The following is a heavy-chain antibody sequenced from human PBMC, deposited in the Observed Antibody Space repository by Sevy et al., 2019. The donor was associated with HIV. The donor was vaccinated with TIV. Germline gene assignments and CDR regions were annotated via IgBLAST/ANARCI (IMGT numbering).Heavy chain of an antibody. V-gene: IGHV3-30-3*01. Sequence: GGSLRLSCAASGFTFTLYAIHWVRQAPGKGLEWVALISYSGTIKYYPNTLKGRFTISRDDSKNTAYLQMNNLRTDVTSVYYCARVAVECWTEDGYRRFDYWGQGTQVTVSS. CDR2: ISYSGTIK. J-gene: IGHJ4*02. CDR1: GFTFTLYA. D-gene: IGHD2-21*02. CDR3: ARVAVECWTEDGYRRFDY.